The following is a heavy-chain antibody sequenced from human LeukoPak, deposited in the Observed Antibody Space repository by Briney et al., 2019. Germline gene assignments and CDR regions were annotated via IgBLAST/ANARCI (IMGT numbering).Heavy chain of an antibody. CDR3: AKDVAATTIDY. V-gene: IGHV3-30*18. D-gene: IGHD2-15*01. J-gene: IGHJ4*02. CDR2: ISYDGSNK. CDR1: GFTFSSYG. Sequence: GRSLRLSCAASGFTFSSYGMHWVRQAPGKGLEWVAVISYDGSNKYYADSVKGRFTISRDNSKNTLYLQMNSLRAEDTAVYYCAKDVAATTIDYWGQGTLVTVSS.